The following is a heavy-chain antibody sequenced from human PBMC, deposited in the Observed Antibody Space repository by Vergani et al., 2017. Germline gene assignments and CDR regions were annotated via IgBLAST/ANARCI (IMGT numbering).Heavy chain of an antibody. CDR2: ISGSGGST. Sequence: EVQLLESGGGLVQPGGSLRLSCAASGFTFSSYAMSWVRQAPGKGLEWVSAISGSGGSTYYADSVKGRFTISRDNSKNTLYLQLNSLRAEDTAVYYCARDQIINSSLRSLGDAFDIWGQGTMVTVSS. CDR1: GFTFSSYA. V-gene: IGHV3-23*01. CDR3: ARDQIINSSLRSLGDAFDI. J-gene: IGHJ3*02. D-gene: IGHD6-13*01.